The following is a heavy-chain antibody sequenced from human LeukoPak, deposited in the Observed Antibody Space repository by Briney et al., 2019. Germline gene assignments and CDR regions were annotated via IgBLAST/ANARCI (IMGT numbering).Heavy chain of an antibody. V-gene: IGHV4-34*01. Sequence: KPSETLSLTCAVYGGSFSGYYWSWIRQPPGKGLEWSGEINHSGSTNYNPSLTSRVTISVDTSKNQCSLKLSSVTAADTAVYYCARGRWIAAAGFPDYWGQGTLGSVSS. D-gene: IGHD6-13*01. J-gene: IGHJ4*02. CDR3: ARGRWIAAAGFPDY. CDR2: INHSGST. CDR1: GGSFSGYY.